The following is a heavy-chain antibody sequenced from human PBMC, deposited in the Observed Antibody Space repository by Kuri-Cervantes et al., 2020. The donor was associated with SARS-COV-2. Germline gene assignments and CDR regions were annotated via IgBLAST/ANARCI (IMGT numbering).Heavy chain of an antibody. J-gene: IGHJ5*02. Sequence: CAVSRYSISSSDWWGWIRQPPGKGLEWIGYIYYSGSTYYNPSLKSRVTMSVDTSKNQFSLKLSSVTAVDTAVYYCARTGYYDSSGPVGWFDPWGQGTLVTVSS. CDR1: RYSISSSDW. V-gene: IGHV4-28*01. CDR2: IYYSGST. CDR3: ARTGYYDSSGPVGWFDP. D-gene: IGHD3-22*01.